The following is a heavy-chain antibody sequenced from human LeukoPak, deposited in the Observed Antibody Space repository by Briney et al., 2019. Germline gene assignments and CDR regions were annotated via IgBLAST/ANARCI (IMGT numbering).Heavy chain of an antibody. CDR3: ARIVVVVTATDAFDI. Sequence: GGSLRLSCAASGFTFSSYSMNWVRQGPGKGVGWVSSISSSSSYIYYADSVKGRFTISRDNAKNSLYLQMNSLRAEDTAVYYFARIVVVVTATDAFDIWGQGTMVTVSS. CDR2: ISSSSSYI. CDR1: GFTFSSYS. J-gene: IGHJ3*02. D-gene: IGHD2-21*02. V-gene: IGHV3-21*01.